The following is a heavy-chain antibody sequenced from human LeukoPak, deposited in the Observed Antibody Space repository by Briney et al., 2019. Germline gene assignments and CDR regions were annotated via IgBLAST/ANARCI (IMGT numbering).Heavy chain of an antibody. CDR1: GFTFSDYY. Sequence: GGSLRLSCAASGFTFSDYYMSWIRQAPGKGLEWVPYISSSGSTIYYADSVKGRFTISRDNAKNSLYLQMNSLRAEDTAVYYCARADRGFWSGYYTIWGQGTLVTVSS. CDR3: ARADRGFWSGYYTI. V-gene: IGHV3-11*04. CDR2: ISSSGSTI. D-gene: IGHD3-3*01. J-gene: IGHJ4*02.